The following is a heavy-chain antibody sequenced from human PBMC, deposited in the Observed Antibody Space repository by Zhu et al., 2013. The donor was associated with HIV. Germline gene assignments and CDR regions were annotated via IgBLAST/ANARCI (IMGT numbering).Heavy chain of an antibody. CDR1: GYTFTGYY. CDR3: ARDRVARKTWERNNWFDP. V-gene: IGHV1-2*02. CDR2: INPNSGGT. J-gene: IGHJ5*02. Sequence: QVQLVQSGAEVKKPGASVKVSCKASGYTFTGYYMHWVRQAPGQGLEWMGWINPNSGGTNYAQKFQGRVTMTRDTSISTAYMELSRLRSDDTAVYYCARDRVARKTWERNNWFDPWGQGTLVTVSS. D-gene: IGHD1-26*01.